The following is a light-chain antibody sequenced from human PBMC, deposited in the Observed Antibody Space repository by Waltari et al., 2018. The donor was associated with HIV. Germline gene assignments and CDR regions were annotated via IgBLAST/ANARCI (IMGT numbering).Light chain of an antibody. CDR2: EVT. CDR1: SSDIGAYDF. V-gene: IGLV2-8*01. CDR3: SSDGDPLSVL. J-gene: IGLJ2*01. Sequence: QSALTQPPSASGSLGQSVTISCTGSSSDIGAYDFVSWFQQHPLSPPILLLYEVTRRPSGVSGRFSGSRSGKTAFLSISVLPPDDTATYFCSSDGDPLSVLVGGGTNLTVL.